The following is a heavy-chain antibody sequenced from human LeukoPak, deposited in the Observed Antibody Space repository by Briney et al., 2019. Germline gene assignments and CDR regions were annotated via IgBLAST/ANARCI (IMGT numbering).Heavy chain of an antibody. V-gene: IGHV1-2*02. D-gene: IGHD2-15*01. J-gene: IGHJ4*02. CDR1: GYTFTSYG. Sequence: ASVKVSCKASGYTFTSYGISWVRQAPGQGLEWMGWINPNSGGTNYAQKFQGRVTMTRDTSISTAYMELSRLRSDDTAVYYCARAEGYCSGGSCYSLLLRGQIDYWGQGTLVTVSS. CDR3: ARAEGYCSGGSCYSLLLRGQIDY. CDR2: INPNSGGT.